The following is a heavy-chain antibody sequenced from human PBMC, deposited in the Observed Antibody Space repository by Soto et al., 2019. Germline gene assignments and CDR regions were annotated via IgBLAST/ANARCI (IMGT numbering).Heavy chain of an antibody. CDR3: ATDNYYDTFPRV. J-gene: IGHJ4*02. CDR1: GYTLTELS. D-gene: IGHD3-22*01. Sequence: ASVKVSCKVSGYTLTELSMHWVRQAPGKGLEWMGGFDPEDGETIYAQKFQGRVTMTEDTSTDTAYMELSSLRSEDTAVYYCATDNYYDTFPRVWGQGTLVTVSS. V-gene: IGHV1-24*01. CDR2: FDPEDGET.